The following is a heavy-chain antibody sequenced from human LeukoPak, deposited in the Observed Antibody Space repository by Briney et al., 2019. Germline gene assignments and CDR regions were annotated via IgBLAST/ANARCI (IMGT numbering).Heavy chain of an antibody. CDR3: ARRCYDSSGFDY. J-gene: IGHJ4*02. V-gene: IGHV3-23*01. CDR1: GFTFTTYA. D-gene: IGHD3-22*01. CDR2: ISGSGGST. Sequence: GGSLRLSCAASGFTFTTYAMSWLRQAPGKGREGGSAISGSGGSTYYADSVKGRFTISRDNSKNTLYLQMNSLRAEDTAVYFCARRCYDSSGFDYWGQGTLVTVSS.